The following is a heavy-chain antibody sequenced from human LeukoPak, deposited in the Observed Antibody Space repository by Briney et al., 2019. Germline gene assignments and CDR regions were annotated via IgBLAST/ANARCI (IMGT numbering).Heavy chain of an antibody. J-gene: IGHJ5*02. D-gene: IGHD3-3*01. CDR3: ARHMRSYYDFWSGPVVFDP. CDR1: GGSISSSSYY. CDR2: IYYSGST. Sequence: SETLSLTCTVSGGSISSSSYYWGWIRQPPGKGLEWIGSIYYSGSTYYNPSLKSRVTISVDTSKNQFSLKLSSVTAADTVVYYCARHMRSYYDFWSGPVVFDPWGQGTLVTVSS. V-gene: IGHV4-39*01.